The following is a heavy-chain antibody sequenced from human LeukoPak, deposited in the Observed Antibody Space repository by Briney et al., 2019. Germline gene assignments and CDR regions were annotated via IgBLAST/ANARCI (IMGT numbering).Heavy chain of an antibody. Sequence: PGGSLRLPCAASGFTFSSYSMNWVRQAPGKGLEWVSSISSSSTYIYYADSVKGRFTISRDNAKNSLYLQMNSLRVEDTAVYYCARVGCSGGRCPGYGMDVWGQGTTVTVSS. J-gene: IGHJ6*02. CDR2: ISSSSTYI. D-gene: IGHD2-15*01. CDR3: ARVGCSGGRCPGYGMDV. V-gene: IGHV3-21*01. CDR1: GFTFSSYS.